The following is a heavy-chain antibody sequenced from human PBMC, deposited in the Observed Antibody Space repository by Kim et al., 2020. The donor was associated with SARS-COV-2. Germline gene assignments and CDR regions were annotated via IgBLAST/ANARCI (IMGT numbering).Heavy chain of an antibody. D-gene: IGHD5-12*01. CDR1: GGSISSGGYY. V-gene: IGHV4-31*03. Sequence: SETLSLTCTVSGGSISSGGYYWSWIRQHPGKGLEWIGYIYYSGSTYYNPSLKSRVTISVDTSKNQFSLKLSSVTAADTAVYYCARGARIVATMSDLRGYGMDVWGQGTTVTVSS. CDR3: ARGARIVATMSDLRGYGMDV. J-gene: IGHJ6*02. CDR2: IYYSGST.